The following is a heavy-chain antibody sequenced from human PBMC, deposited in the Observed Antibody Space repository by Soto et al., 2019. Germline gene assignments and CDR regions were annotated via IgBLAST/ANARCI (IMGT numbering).Heavy chain of an antibody. D-gene: IGHD3-3*01. CDR1: GFTFSDYW. CDR2: IKQDGSEK. CDR3: AQDHGWGGGFWSGYDSDYFDY. J-gene: IGHJ4*02. V-gene: IGHV3-7*01. Sequence: EVQLVESGGGLVQPGESLRLSCAASGFTFSDYWMSWVRQAPGKGLEWVANIKQDGSEKYYVDSVRGRFTISRDNAKNSLYLQMNSTKAEDTAVYYCAQDHGWGGGFWSGYDSDYFDYWGQGTLVTVSS.